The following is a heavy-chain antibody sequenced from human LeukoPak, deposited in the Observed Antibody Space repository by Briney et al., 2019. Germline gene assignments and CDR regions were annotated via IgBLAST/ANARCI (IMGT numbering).Heavy chain of an antibody. D-gene: IGHD3-16*01. CDR3: ERGGYGFFDY. Sequence: GGSLRLSCAASGFTLSIYWMSWVRQAPGKGLECVAYIKEDGSERYYVDSVKGRFTISRDNAKNSLYLQMNSLRADDTGVYYCERGGYGFFDYWGQGNLVTVSS. CDR2: IKEDGSER. CDR1: GFTLSIYW. V-gene: IGHV3-7*04. J-gene: IGHJ4*01.